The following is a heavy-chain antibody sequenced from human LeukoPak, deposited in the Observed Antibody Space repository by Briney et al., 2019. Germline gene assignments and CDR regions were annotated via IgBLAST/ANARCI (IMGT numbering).Heavy chain of an antibody. CDR3: ARRLDDYGDSRFDY. CDR1: GGSISSSSYY. CDR2: IYYSGST. J-gene: IGHJ4*02. V-gene: IGHV4-61*05. Sequence: SETLSLTCTVSGGSISSSSYYWGWIRQPPGKGLEWIGYIYYSGSTNYNPSLKSRVTISVDTSKNQFSLKLSSVTAADTAVYYCARRLDDYGDSRFDYWGQGTLVTVSS. D-gene: IGHD4-17*01.